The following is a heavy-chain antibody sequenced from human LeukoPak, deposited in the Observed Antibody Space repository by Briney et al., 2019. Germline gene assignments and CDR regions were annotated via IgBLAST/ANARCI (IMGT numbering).Heavy chain of an antibody. CDR3: ASRYYYDSSGYYTILFDYFDY. CDR2: INHSGST. CDR1: GGSFSGYY. D-gene: IGHD3-22*01. V-gene: IGHV4-34*01. J-gene: IGHJ4*02. Sequence: PSETLSLTCAVYGGSFSGYYWSWIRQPPGKGLEWMGEINHSGSTNYNPSLKSRVTISVDTSKNQFSLKLSSVTAADTAVYYCASRYYYDSSGYYTILFDYFDYWGQGTLVTVSS.